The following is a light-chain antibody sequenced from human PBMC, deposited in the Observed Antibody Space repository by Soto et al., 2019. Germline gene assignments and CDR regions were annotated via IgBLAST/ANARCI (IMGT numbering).Light chain of an antibody. J-gene: IGLJ1*01. CDR3: LLSYSGAPGYV. V-gene: IGLV7-46*01. Sequence: QAVVTQEPSLTVSPGGTVALTFGSSTGAVTSGHYPYWFQQKPGQAPRTLIYDTSNKHSWTPARSSGSLLGGKAALTLSGAQPEDEAEYYCLLSYSGAPGYVFGTGTKVTVL. CDR1: TGAVTSGHY. CDR2: DTS.